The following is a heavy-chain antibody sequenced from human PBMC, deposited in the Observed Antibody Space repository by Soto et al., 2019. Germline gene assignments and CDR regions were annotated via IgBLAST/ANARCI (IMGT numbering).Heavy chain of an antibody. J-gene: IGHJ5*02. CDR3: AEWARYCSGADCRA. V-gene: IGHV3-23*01. CDR2: ISGRGTIT. Sequence: EVQLLESGGGLVQPGGSLRLSCAASGFPFSSRAMSWVRQAPGKGLEWVSAISGRGTITYYADSVKGRFTISRDTSKNTLYLQMNSLRADDTAVYYCAEWARYCSGADCRAWGQGTRVTVSS. CDR1: GFPFSSRA. D-gene: IGHD2-15*01.